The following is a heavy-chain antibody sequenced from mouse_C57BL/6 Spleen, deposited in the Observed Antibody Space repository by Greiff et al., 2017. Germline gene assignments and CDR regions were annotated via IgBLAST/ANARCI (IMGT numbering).Heavy chain of an antibody. V-gene: IGHV1-4*01. CDR3: AIITTGEAWYFEV. CDR2: INPSSGYT. D-gene: IGHD1-1*01. Sequence: QVQLQQSGAELARPGASVKMSCKASGYTFTSYTMHWVKQRPGQGLEWIGYINPSSGYTKYNQKFKDKATLTADKSSSTAYMQLSSLTSEDSAVYYCAIITTGEAWYFEVWGTGTTGTASS. CDR1: GYTFTSYT. J-gene: IGHJ1*03.